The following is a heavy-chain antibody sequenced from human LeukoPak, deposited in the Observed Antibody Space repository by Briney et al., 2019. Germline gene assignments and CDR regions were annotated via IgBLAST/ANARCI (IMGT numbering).Heavy chain of an antibody. Sequence: PGGSLRLSCAASGFTFSSSWMHWVRQAPGKGLEWVSRITRDGSSTNYADSVKGRFTISRDNAKNTLYLQMDSLRDEDTAVYYCARDPGYESWSPFWGGMDVWGNGTPVTVSS. D-gene: IGHD3-16*01. CDR2: ITRDGSST. J-gene: IGHJ6*04. V-gene: IGHV3-74*01. CDR3: ARDPGYESWSPFWGGMDV. CDR1: GFTFSSSW.